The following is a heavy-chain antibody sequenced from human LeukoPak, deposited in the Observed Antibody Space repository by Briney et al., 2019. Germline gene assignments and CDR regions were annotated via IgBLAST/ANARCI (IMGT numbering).Heavy chain of an antibody. J-gene: IGHJ4*02. Sequence: GGSLRLSCAASGFTFSSYGMSWVRQAPGKGLEWVSAISGSGGSTYYADSVKGRVTLSRDNSKNTLYLKMNRLRAEDTAVYYCAKDLGYCSSTSCYNVFDYWGQGTLVTVSS. CDR2: ISGSGGST. CDR3: AKDLGYCSSTSCYNVFDY. D-gene: IGHD2-2*02. CDR1: GFTFSSYG. V-gene: IGHV3-23*01.